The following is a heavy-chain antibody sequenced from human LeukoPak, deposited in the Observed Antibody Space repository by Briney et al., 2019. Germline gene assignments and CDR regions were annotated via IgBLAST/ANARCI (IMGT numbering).Heavy chain of an antibody. CDR3: ARDQEFYGGNSAPYYYYYGTDV. CDR1: GFTFSSYA. J-gene: IGHJ6*02. CDR2: ISYDGSNK. Sequence: GRSLRLSCAASGFTFSSYAMHWVRQAPGKGLEWVAVISYDGSNKYYADSVKGRFTISRDNSKNTLYLQMNSLRAEDTAVYYCARDQEFYGGNSAPYYYYYGTDVWGQGTTVTVSS. V-gene: IGHV3-30*04. D-gene: IGHD4-23*01.